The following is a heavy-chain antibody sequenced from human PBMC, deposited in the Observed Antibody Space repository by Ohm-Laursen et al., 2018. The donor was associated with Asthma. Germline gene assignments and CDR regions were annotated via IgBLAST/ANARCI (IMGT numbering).Heavy chain of an antibody. CDR2: ISTASSFI. CDR1: GYTFSRYS. J-gene: IGHJ6*02. Sequence: GSLRLSCTASGYTFSRYSIHWVRQIPGKGLEWVASISTASSFIYYADSVRGRFTTSRDNSKNTVYLQMNSLRAEDTAVYYCARDREVAIMDVWGQGTTVTVSS. V-gene: IGHV3-21*04. CDR3: ARDREVAIMDV.